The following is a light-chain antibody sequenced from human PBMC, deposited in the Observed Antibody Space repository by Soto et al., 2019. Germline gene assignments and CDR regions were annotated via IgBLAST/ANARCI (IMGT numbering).Light chain of an antibody. CDR3: QSYDSSLSGWVV. V-gene: IGLV1-40*01. CDR2: GNS. Sequence: QAVVTQPPSVSGAPGQRVTISCTGSSSNIGAGYDVHWYQQLPGTAPKLLIYGNSNRPSGVPDRFSGSKSGTSASLAITGLQAEDEADYYCQSYDSSLSGWVVFGGGTKLTV. CDR1: SSNIGAGYD. J-gene: IGLJ2*01.